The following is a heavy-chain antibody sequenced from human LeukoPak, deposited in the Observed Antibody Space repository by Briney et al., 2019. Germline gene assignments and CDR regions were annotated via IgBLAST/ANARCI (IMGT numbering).Heavy chain of an antibody. CDR1: GFTFPNAW. V-gene: IGHV3-15*01. CDR3: TTWAGNY. D-gene: IGHD1-14*01. J-gene: IGHJ4*02. CDR2: IKSETDGGTT. Sequence: RGSLRLSCAASGFTFPNAWMSWVRQAPGKGLEWVGLIKSETDGGTTDYAAPVKGRFTISRDDSKNTLFLLMNSLKTEDTALYYCTTWAGNYWGQGTLVTVSS.